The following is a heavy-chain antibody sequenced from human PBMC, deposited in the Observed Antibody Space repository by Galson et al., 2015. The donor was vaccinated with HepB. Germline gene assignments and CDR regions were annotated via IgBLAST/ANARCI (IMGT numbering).Heavy chain of an antibody. D-gene: IGHD1-1*01. CDR1: GYTFTSYY. CDR3: ARVGFNWNSLDY. Sequence: SVKVSCKASGYTFTSYYMHWVRQAPGQGLEWMGIINPSGGSTSYAQKFQGRVTMTRDTSTSTVYMELSSLRSEDTVVYYCARVGFNWNSLDYWGQGTLVTVSS. J-gene: IGHJ4*02. V-gene: IGHV1-46*01. CDR2: INPSGGST.